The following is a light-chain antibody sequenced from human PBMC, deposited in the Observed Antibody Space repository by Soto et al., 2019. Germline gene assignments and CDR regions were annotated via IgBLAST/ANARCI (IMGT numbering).Light chain of an antibody. V-gene: IGKV1-5*03. Sequence: DIQVTPSRSTLSPSVLDRVSFTCRASQSISSWLAWYQQKPGKAPNLLIYKASHLENGVPSRFSGSGSGTEFTLTISSLQHGDFATYYCQHYNTYPWTFGQGTKVDIK. J-gene: IGKJ1*01. CDR2: KAS. CDR3: QHYNTYPWT. CDR1: QSISSW.